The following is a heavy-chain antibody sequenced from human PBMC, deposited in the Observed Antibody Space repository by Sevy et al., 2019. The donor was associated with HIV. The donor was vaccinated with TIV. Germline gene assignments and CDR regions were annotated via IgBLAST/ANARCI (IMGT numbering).Heavy chain of an antibody. CDR2: IYHSGST. Sequence: SETLSLTCVVSGGSISSSNWWSWVRQPPGKGLEWIGEIYHSGSTNYYPSLESRVSISIDKSKNHFSLKVNSVTAADTAVYYCARDDSALYSYGLDLWGQGTTVTVSS. V-gene: IGHV4-4*02. CDR3: ARDDSALYSYGLDL. J-gene: IGHJ6*02. CDR1: GGSISSSNW. D-gene: IGHD2-21*01.